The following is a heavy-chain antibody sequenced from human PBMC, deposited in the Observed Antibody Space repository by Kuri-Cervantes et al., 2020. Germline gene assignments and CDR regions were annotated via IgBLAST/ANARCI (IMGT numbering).Heavy chain of an antibody. CDR2: ISWNSGSI. V-gene: IGHV3-9*01. Sequence: GGSLRLSCAASGFTFSSYDMHWVRQAPGKGLEWVSGISWNSGSIGYADSVKGRFTISRDNAKNSLYLQMNSLRAEDTALYYCAKDMGDVYWGQGTLVTVSS. CDR1: GFTFSSYD. D-gene: IGHD3-16*01. CDR3: AKDMGDVY. J-gene: IGHJ4*02.